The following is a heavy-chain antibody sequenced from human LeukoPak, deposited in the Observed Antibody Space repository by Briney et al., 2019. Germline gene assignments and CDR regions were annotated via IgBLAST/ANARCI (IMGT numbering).Heavy chain of an antibody. CDR3: ARGDLTSSSGCFDP. V-gene: IGHV4-34*01. CDR1: GGSFSGYY. D-gene: IGHD6-19*01. Sequence: SETLSLTCAVYGGSFSGYYWSWIRQPPGEGLEWIGEINHSGSTNYNPPLKSRVTISVDTSKNQFSLKLSSVTAADTAVYYCARGDLTSSSGCFDPWGQGTLVTVSS. J-gene: IGHJ5*02. CDR2: INHSGST.